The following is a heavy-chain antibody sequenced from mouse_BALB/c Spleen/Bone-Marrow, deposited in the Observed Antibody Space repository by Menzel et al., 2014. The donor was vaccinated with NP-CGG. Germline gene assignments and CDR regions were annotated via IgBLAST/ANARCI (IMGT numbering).Heavy chain of an antibody. CDR1: GFTFSDYY. Sequence: DVHLVESGGGLVQPGGSLKLSCATSGFTFSDYYMYWVRQTPEKRLEWVAYITKGGGSTYYPDIVKGRFTISRDNAKNTLYLQRSRLRSEDTAMYYCARQLAYAMDYWGQGTSVTVSS. D-gene: IGHD4-1*01. J-gene: IGHJ4*01. CDR2: ITKGGGST. V-gene: IGHV5-12*02. CDR3: ARQLAYAMDY.